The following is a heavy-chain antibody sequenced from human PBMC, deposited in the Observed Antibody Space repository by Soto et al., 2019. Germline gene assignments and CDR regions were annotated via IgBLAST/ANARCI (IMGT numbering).Heavy chain of an antibody. J-gene: IGHJ6*02. Sequence: GGSLRLSCAASGFTFSSYAMSWVRQAPGKGLEWVSAISGSGGSTYYADSVKGRFTISRDNSKNTLYLQMNSLRAEDTAVYYCAKGLESSSWDYYYYGMDVWGQGTTVTVSS. CDR1: GFTFSSYA. V-gene: IGHV3-23*01. CDR2: ISGSGGST. CDR3: AKGLESSSWDYYYYGMDV. D-gene: IGHD6-13*01.